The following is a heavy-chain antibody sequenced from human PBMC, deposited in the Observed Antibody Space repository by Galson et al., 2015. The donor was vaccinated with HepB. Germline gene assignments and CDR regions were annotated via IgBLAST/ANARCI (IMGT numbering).Heavy chain of an antibody. CDR3: ARDGYHWVAFDS. CDR1: GYKFSDSY. Sequence: SVKVSCKASGYKFSDSYMHWGGQAPGQGLEWMGWINCATGGARYGERFEGRVNLTRDTSLSTVYMEMRGLRYADTAVYYCARDGYHWVAFDSWGQGILVTVSS. J-gene: IGHJ4*02. D-gene: IGHD2-2*01. CDR2: INCATGGA. V-gene: IGHV1-2*02.